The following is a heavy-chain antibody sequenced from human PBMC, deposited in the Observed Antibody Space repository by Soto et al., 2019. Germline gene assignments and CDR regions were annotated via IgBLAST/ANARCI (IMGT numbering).Heavy chain of an antibody. CDR1: GFTFSSYS. V-gene: IGHV3-48*01. D-gene: IGHD2-2*01. J-gene: IGHJ6*03. Sequence: PGGSLRLSCAASGFTFSSYSMNWVRQAPGKGLEWVSYISSSSSTIYYADSVKGRFTISRDNAKNSLYLQMNSLRAEDTAVYYCARVIVVEPSYYMDVWGKGTTVTVSS. CDR3: ARVIVVEPSYYMDV. CDR2: ISSSSSTI.